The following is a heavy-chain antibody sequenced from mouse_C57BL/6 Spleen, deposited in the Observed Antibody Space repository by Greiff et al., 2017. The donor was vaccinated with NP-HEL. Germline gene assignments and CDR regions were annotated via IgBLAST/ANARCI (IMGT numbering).Heavy chain of an antibody. V-gene: IGHV1-9*01. CDR1: GYTFTGYW. Sequence: VQLQQSGAELMKPGASVKLSCKATGYTFTGYWIEWVKQRPGHGLEWIGEILPGSGSTNYNEKFKGKATFTADTSSNTAYMQLSSLTTEDSAIYDCASLIYYDYDEGYFDYWGQGTTLTVSS. D-gene: IGHD2-4*01. CDR3: ASLIYYDYDEGYFDY. J-gene: IGHJ2*01. CDR2: ILPGSGST.